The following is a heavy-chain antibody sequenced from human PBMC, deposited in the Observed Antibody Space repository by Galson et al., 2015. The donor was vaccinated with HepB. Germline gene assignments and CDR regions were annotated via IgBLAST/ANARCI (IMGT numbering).Heavy chain of an antibody. CDR1: GDSVSSNSAA. J-gene: IGHJ4*02. CDR2: IYYRSKRYN. Sequence: CAISGDSVSSNSAAWNWIRQSPSRGLEWLGRIYYRSKRYNDYAVSVKSRITINPDTSKNQFSLQLNSVTPEDTAVYDCARENPQLRLYSCSRRGCYYFDYWGQGTLVTVSS. CDR3: ARENPQLRLYSCSRRGCYYFDY. V-gene: IGHV6-1*01. D-gene: IGHD6-6*01.